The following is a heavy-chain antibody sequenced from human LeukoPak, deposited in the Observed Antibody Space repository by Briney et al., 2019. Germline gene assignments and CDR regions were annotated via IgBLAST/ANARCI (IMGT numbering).Heavy chain of an antibody. V-gene: IGHV4-39*07. CDR2: IYYSGST. J-gene: IGHJ5*02. Sequence: PSETLSLTCTVSGGSISSSSYYWGWIRQPPGKGLEWIGSIYYSGSTYYNPSLKSRVTISVDTSKNQFSLKLSSVTAADTAVYYCARFMITSGGNWFDPWGQGTLVTVSS. CDR1: GGSISSSSYY. CDR3: ARFMITSGGNWFDP. D-gene: IGHD3-16*01.